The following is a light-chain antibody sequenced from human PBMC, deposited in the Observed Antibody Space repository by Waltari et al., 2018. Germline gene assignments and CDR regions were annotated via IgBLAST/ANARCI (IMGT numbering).Light chain of an antibody. CDR2: TTT. V-gene: IGLV8-61*01. CDR1: PGSVSTTSY. Sequence: QTVVTPAPSFSVPPGGAVTLTCGLSPGSVSTTSYPHRYQQTPGPAPRTLIYTTTTRSSGVPDRFSGSILGNKAALTITGAQADDESDYYCVLYMGSGIWVFGGGTKLTVL. J-gene: IGLJ3*02. CDR3: VLYMGSGIWV.